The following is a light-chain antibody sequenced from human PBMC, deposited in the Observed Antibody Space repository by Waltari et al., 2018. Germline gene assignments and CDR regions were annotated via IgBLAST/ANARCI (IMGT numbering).Light chain of an antibody. CDR1: SLRTSY. CDR2: GKE. J-gene: IGLJ3*02. CDR3: HSRNGRNNEVV. Sequence: SSELTQGPAVSVALGQTVKITCQGDSLRTSYPSWYQLKPGQAPVLVLFGKEKRPSGIPDRFSGYSSGTTSSLTITGAQAEDEADYYCHSRNGRNNEVVFGGGTKLTVL. V-gene: IGLV3-19*01.